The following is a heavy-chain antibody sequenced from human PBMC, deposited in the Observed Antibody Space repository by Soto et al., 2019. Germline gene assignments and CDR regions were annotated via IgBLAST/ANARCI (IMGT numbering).Heavy chain of an antibody. D-gene: IGHD1-26*01. CDR3: ARASPENYSGSHPLDY. V-gene: IGHV3-7*01. CDR1: GFTFSSYW. J-gene: IGHJ4*02. CDR2: IKQDGSEK. Sequence: PGGSLRLSCAASGFTFSSYWMSWVRQAPGKGLEWVAIIKQDGSEKYYVESVKGRFTISRDYAKNSLYLQMNSLTAEDTAVYYCARASPENYSGSHPLDYWGQGTLVTVSS.